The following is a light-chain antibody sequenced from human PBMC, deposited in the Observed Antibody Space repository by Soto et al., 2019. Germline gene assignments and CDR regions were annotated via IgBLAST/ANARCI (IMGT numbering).Light chain of an antibody. J-gene: IGKJ1*01. CDR3: QKYNRAPRT. CDR2: AAS. Sequence: DVQMTQSPSSLSASVGDRVTITCRASQGISNYLAWYQQKPGKVPKLLIYAASTLQSGVPSRFSGSGSGKEFTLTISSLQPEDVATYSCQKYNRAPRTFGQGTKVEIK. V-gene: IGKV1-27*01. CDR1: QGISNY.